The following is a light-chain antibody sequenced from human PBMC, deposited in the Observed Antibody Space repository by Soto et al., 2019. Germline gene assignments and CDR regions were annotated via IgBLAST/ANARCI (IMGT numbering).Light chain of an antibody. CDR3: QQYNSYSGP. J-gene: IGKJ1*01. CDR1: QSISSW. CDR2: DAS. Sequence: DIQMTPSPSTLSASVGDRVTITCRASQSISSWLAWYQHKPGKAPKLLIYDASSLESGVPSRFSGIGYGTEYTLTNSSLQPNDCATYYCQQYNSYSGPFGQGTKVEIK. V-gene: IGKV1-5*01.